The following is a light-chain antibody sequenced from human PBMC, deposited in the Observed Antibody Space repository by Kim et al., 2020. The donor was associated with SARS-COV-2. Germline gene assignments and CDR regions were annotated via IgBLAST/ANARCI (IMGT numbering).Light chain of an antibody. CDR2: EDD. CDR3: QSYNRDNVI. V-gene: IGLV6-57*04. CDR1: SGSIDDNY. Sequence: NFMLTQPHSVSESPGKTVTIYCTRSSGSIDDNYVQWYQQRPGGVPTTVIYEDDQRLSGVSDRFSGSIDNSSNSASLTISGLRTEDEADYYCQSYNRDNVIFGGGTQLTVL. J-gene: IGLJ2*01.